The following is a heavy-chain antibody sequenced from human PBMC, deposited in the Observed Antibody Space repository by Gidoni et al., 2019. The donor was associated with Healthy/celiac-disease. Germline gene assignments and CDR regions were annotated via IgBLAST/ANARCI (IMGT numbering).Heavy chain of an antibody. CDR2: INPSGGST. CDR3: ARLSGVSAFDI. J-gene: IGHJ3*02. D-gene: IGHD1-26*01. CDR1: AYTFTSHY. Sequence: QVQLVQSGAEVKKPGASVKVSCKASAYTFTSHYMHWVRQDPGQGLEWMGIINPSGGSTSYAQKFQGRVTMTRDTSTSTVYMELSSLRSEDTAVYYCARLSGVSAFDIWGQGTMVTVSS. V-gene: IGHV1-46*03.